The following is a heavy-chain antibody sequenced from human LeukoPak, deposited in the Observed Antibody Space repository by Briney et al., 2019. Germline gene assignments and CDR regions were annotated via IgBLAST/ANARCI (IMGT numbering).Heavy chain of an antibody. D-gene: IGHD3-16*01. CDR1: GFTFSSYW. J-gene: IGHJ6*02. CDR2: INHNGNVN. Sequence: QPGGSLRLSCAASGFTFSSYWMNWARQAPGKGLEWVASINHNGNVNYYVDSMKGRFTISRDNAKNSLYLQMSNLRAEDTAVYFCARGGGLDVWGQGATVTVSS. CDR3: ARGGGLDV. V-gene: IGHV3-7*03.